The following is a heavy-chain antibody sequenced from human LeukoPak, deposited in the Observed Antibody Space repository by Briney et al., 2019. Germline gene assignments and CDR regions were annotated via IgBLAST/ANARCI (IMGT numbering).Heavy chain of an antibody. Sequence: QTGGSLRLSCAASRFTFSSYWMTWVRQAPGKGLEWVAQIKTDGSDKYYVDSVKGRFTISRDNANNSLYLQMNSLRVEDTAVYYCARLGMPYAVDVWGQGTTVTVSS. CDR2: IKTDGSDK. CDR3: ARLGMPYAVDV. J-gene: IGHJ6*02. V-gene: IGHV3-7*05. D-gene: IGHD7-27*01. CDR1: RFTFSSYW.